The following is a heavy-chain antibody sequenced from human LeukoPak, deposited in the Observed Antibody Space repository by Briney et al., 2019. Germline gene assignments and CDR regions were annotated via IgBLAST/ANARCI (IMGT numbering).Heavy chain of an antibody. V-gene: IGHV1-46*02. CDR3: ARDFSGEWEQVTGWWLDP. D-gene: IGHD3-16*01. CDR1: GYTFNGYY. Sequence: ASVKVSCKSSGYTFNGYYMHWVRQAPGQGLEWMGIINPSGDFRSYAQKFKGRVTVTRDMSTRTVYMELSDLRPDDTAVYYCARDFSGEWEQVTGWWLDPWGQGTLVIVSS. CDR2: INPSGDFR. J-gene: IGHJ5*02.